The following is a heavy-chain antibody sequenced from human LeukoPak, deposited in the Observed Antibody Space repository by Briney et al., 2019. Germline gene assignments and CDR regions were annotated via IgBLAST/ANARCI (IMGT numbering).Heavy chain of an antibody. CDR3: ARDRQFPLAAAGLYYFDY. V-gene: IGHV3-7*01. D-gene: IGHD6-13*01. CDR2: IKQDGSEK. CDR1: GFTFSSYW. J-gene: IGHJ4*02. Sequence: PGGSLRLSCAASGFTFSSYWMSWVRQAPGKGLERVANIKQDGSEKYYVDSVKGRFTISRDNAKNSLYLQMNSLRAEDTAVYYCARDRQFPLAAAGLYYFDYWGQGTLVTVSS.